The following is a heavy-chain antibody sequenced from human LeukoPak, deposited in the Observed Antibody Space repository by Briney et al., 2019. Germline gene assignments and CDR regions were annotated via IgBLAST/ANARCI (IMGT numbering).Heavy chain of an antibody. CDR2: IYYSGST. D-gene: IGHD3-9*01. CDR1: GGSVSSGSYY. J-gene: IGHJ6*02. CDR3: ARDRDILTPYYYYGMDV. Sequence: SETLSLTCTVSGGSVSSGSYYWSWIRQPPGKGLEWIGYIYYSGSTNYNPSLKSRVTISVDTFKNQFSLKLSSVTAADTAVYYCARDRDILTPYYYYGMDVWGQGTTVTVSS. V-gene: IGHV4-61*01.